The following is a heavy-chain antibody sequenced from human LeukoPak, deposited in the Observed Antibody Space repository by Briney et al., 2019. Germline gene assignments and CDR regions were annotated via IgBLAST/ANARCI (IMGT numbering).Heavy chain of an antibody. V-gene: IGHV5-51*01. CDR2: IYPGDSGT. J-gene: IGHJ4*02. CDR1: GYSFTSYW. Sequence: GESLKISCTCSGYSFTSYWIGLVRQMPGKGLEGMGIIYPGDSGTRYSPSFQRHLTISADKSISTAELQWRSMKASDTTVYYCAGLAGGAMATMVDFWGQGTLVTVSS. CDR3: AGLAGGAMATMVDF. D-gene: IGHD5-24*01.